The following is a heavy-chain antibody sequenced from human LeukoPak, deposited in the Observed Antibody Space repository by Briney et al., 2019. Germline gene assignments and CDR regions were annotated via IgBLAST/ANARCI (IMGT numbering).Heavy chain of an antibody. CDR2: ISGSGHDI. V-gene: IGHV3-11*01. CDR1: GFIFSEFY. CDR3: ARTARSGDI. Sequence: GGSLRLSCATSGFIFSEFYMSWVRQSPGKGLEWISYISGSGHDINYVDSVKGRFTVSRDNAKNSLYLQMNSLSADDTAIYYCARTARSGDIRGQGTLVTVSS. D-gene: IGHD1-1*01. J-gene: IGHJ4*02.